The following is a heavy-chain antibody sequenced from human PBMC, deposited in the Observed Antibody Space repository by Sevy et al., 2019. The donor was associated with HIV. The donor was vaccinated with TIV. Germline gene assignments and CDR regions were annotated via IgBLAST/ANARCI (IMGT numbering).Heavy chain of an antibody. J-gene: IGHJ6*02. CDR3: ARRYCSSTSCYVPGYYGMDV. CDR2: IYXSGST. Sequence: SETLSLTCTVSGGFVTSTSYYWAWIRQSPGKGLEWIGSIYXSGSTYYNPSLKSRVTISVHTSKNQFSLKLSSVTAADXXVYYCARRYCSSTSCYVPGYYGMDVWGQGTTVTVSS. V-gene: IGHV4-39*01. CDR1: GGFVTSTSYY. D-gene: IGHD2-2*01.